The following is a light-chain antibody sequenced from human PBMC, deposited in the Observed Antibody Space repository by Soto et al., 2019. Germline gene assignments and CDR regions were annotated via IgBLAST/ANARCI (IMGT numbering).Light chain of an antibody. CDR3: QQRSNWPGT. V-gene: IGKV3-11*01. CDR2: DAS. Sequence: EIVLTQSPATLSLSPGERATLSCRASQSVSSYLAWYQQKPGQAPRLLIYDASNRATGIPARFSGSGSGTDFTLTISSLEPEDFAVYYCQQRSNWPGTFGQGTQ. J-gene: IGKJ1*01. CDR1: QSVSSY.